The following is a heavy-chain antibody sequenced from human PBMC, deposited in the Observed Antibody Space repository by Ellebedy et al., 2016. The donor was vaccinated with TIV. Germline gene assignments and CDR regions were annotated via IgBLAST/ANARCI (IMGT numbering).Heavy chain of an antibody. D-gene: IGHD1-7*01. CDR1: GGSISSYY. CDR3: AREVGTTWGDAFDI. V-gene: IGHV4-59*12. Sequence: SETLSLXCTVSGGSISSYYWSWIRQPPGKGLEWIGYIYYSGSTNYNPSLKSRVTISVDTSKNQFSLKLSSVTAADTAVYYCAREVGTTWGDAFDIWGQGTMVTVSS. J-gene: IGHJ3*02. CDR2: IYYSGST.